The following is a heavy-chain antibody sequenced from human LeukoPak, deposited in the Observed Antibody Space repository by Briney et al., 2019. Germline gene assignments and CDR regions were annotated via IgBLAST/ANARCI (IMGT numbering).Heavy chain of an antibody. D-gene: IGHD1-1*01. CDR1: GYTFTGYY. CDR2: INPNSGGT. J-gene: IGHJ5*02. V-gene: IGHV1-2*04. CDR3: ARGLERPGQSKWFDP. Sequence: GASVKVSCKASGYTFTGYYMHWVRQAPGQGLEWMGWINPNSGGTNFAQKFQGWVSMTRDTSISTAYMQLSRLRSDDTAVYYCARGLERPGQSKWFDPWGQGTLVTVSS.